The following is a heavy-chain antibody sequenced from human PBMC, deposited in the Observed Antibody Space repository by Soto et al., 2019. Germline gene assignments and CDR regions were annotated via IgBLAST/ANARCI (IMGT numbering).Heavy chain of an antibody. CDR1: GFTFNDYW. CDR2: IKPDGSSQ. J-gene: IGHJ4*01. Sequence: GGSLRLSCEASGFTFNDYWMSWVRQAPGKGLEWVANIKPDGSSQYYVDSVKGRITISRDNADNALFLEMNSLRAEDTAVYYCARKWSREESGYNQVDYWGQGTLVTVS. V-gene: IGHV3-7*01. CDR3: ARKWSREESGYNQVDY. D-gene: IGHD3-22*01.